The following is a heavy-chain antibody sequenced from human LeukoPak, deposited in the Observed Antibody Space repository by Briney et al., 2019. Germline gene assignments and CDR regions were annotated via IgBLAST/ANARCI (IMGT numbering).Heavy chain of an antibody. Sequence: PSENLSLTCTVSGGSISSSSYYWGWIRQPPGKGLEWIGSIYYSGSTYYNPSLKSRVTISVAASKNQFSLKLSSVTAAETAVYYCARLSVELTLAVDYWGQRTLVTVSS. CDR1: GGSISSSSYY. CDR2: IYYSGST. D-gene: IGHD1-7*01. CDR3: ARLSVELTLAVDY. J-gene: IGHJ4*02. V-gene: IGHV4-39*01.